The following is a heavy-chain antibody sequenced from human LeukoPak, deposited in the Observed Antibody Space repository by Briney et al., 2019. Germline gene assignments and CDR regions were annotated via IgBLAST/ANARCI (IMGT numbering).Heavy chain of an antibody. J-gene: IGHJ6*03. CDR3: ARSARRGTLVPAALFDTRYYFYYYMDV. CDR2: VNWNGGTT. D-gene: IGHD2-2*01. V-gene: IGHV3-20*04. Sequence: GGSLRLSCAASGFTFGEYAMSWVRQVPGKGLERVSGVNWNGGTTAYADSVQGRFTVSRDSANNSLYLQMNSLRAEDTALYYCARSARRGTLVPAALFDTRYYFYYYMDVWGKGTTVTVSS. CDR1: GFTFGEYA.